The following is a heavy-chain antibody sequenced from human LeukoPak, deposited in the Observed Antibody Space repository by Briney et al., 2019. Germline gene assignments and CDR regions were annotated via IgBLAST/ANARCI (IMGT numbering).Heavy chain of an antibody. Sequence: SGTLSLTCAVSGGSISSSNWWSWVRQPPGKGLEWIGEIYLSGSTNYNPSLKSRVTISVDKSKNQFSLKLSSVTAADTAVYYCARNGNIVVVPAAIGYMDVWGKGTTVTVSS. CDR2: IYLSGST. D-gene: IGHD2-2*01. CDR3: ARNGNIVVVPAAIGYMDV. V-gene: IGHV4-4*02. J-gene: IGHJ6*03. CDR1: GGSISSSNW.